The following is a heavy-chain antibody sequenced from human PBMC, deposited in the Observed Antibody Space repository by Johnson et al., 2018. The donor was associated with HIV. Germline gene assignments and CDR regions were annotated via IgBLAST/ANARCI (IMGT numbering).Heavy chain of an antibody. CDR3: ASWNYFDAFDI. D-gene: IGHD1-7*01. Sequence: VQLVESGGGVERPGGSLRPSCAGAGFTFDDHGMSWVRQAPGKGLAWVSRMNWNGGSTGYAESVKGRFTISRDNAKKSLFLEMNSLRAEDTAFYYCASWNYFDAFDIWGQGTMVTVSS. CDR1: GFTFDDHG. CDR2: MNWNGGST. J-gene: IGHJ3*02. V-gene: IGHV3-20*04.